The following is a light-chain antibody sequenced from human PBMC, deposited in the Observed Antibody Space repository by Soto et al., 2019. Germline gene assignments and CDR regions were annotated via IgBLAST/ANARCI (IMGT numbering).Light chain of an antibody. CDR2: DAS. J-gene: IGKJ5*01. CDR1: QSVSSY. V-gene: IGKV3-11*01. Sequence: EIVLTQSPATLSLSPGERATLSCRASQSVSSYLAWYQQKPGQAPRLLIYDASNRATGIPARFSGSGSGTDSTLTISSLEPEDFAVYYCQQRSNWPPRITFGQGTRLETK. CDR3: QQRSNWPPRIT.